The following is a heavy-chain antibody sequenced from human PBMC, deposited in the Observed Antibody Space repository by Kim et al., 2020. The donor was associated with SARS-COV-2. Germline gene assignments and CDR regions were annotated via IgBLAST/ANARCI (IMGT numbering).Heavy chain of an antibody. CDR3: ARENFGSGKYAFDI. CDR2: IYYSGIT. CDR1: AGSISSGDDY. J-gene: IGHJ3*02. Sequence: SETLSLTCTVSAGSISSGDDYWSWIRQSPGKGLEWIGYIYYSGITYYNPSRKSRVIISVDTSNNQFSLKLSSAIAADTAIYYCARENFGSGKYAFDIWG. D-gene: IGHD3-10*01. V-gene: IGHV4-30-4*01.